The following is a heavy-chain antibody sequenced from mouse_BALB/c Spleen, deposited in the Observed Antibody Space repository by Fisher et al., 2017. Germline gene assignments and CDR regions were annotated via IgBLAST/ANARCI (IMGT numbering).Heavy chain of an antibody. V-gene: IGHV1-9*01. D-gene: IGHD4-1*01. J-gene: IGHJ1*01. Sequence: KFKGKATFTADTSSNTAYMQLSSLTSEDSAVYYCADWEYFDVWGAGTTVTVSS. CDR3: ADWEYFDV.